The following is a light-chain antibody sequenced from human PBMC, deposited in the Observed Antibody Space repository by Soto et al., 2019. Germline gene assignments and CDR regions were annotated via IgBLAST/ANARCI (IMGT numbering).Light chain of an antibody. V-gene: IGLV1-40*01. J-gene: IGLJ2*01. CDR2: GNT. Sequence: QSVLTQPPSVSGAPGQRVTISCTGSSSNIGAGYDVHWYQQLPGRAPKLLIYGNTNRPSEVPDRFSGSKSGTSASLAITGLQAEDEADYYCLSFASSLSVVFGGGTKLTVL. CDR1: SSNIGAGYD. CDR3: LSFASSLSVV.